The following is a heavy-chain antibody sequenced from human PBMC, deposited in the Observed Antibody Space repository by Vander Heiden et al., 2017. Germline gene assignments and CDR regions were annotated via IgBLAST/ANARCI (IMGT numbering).Heavy chain of an antibody. CDR1: GFTFSSYW. CDR3: ARDRRAIAVAGTPFDY. Sequence: EVQLVESGGGLVQPGGSLRLSCAASGFTFSSYWMSWVRQAPGKGLEWVANIKQDGSEKYYVDSVKGRFTISRDNAKNSLYLQMNSLRAEDTAVYYCARDRRAIAVAGTPFDYWGQGTLVTVSS. J-gene: IGHJ4*02. V-gene: IGHV3-7*01. CDR2: IKQDGSEK. D-gene: IGHD6-19*01.